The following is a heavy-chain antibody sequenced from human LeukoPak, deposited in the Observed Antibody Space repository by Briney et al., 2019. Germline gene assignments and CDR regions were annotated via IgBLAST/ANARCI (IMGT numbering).Heavy chain of an antibody. CDR3: ARDSSTLRFLEWLNYYGMDV. CDR2: INSDGSEG. Sequence: GGSLRLSCAVSGVTFSGFWMSWSRQAPGKGLEWVASINSDGSEGYYADVVKGRFTISRDNAKNSLYLQINSLRAEGTAVYYCARDSSTLRFLEWLNYYGMDVWGQGTTVTVSS. CDR1: GVTFSGFW. D-gene: IGHD3-3*01. J-gene: IGHJ6*02. V-gene: IGHV3-7*03.